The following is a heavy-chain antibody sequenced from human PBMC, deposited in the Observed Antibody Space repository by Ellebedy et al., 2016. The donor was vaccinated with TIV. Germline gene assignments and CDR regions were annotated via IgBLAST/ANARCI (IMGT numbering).Heavy chain of an antibody. D-gene: IGHD2-21*01. Sequence: SETLSLTXTVSGGTISAFHLTWIRQPPGKGLERIGNISYSGSTNYNPSLKSLVSISTDASHRQFSLTLRSVTAADTAVYFCANSLSHTEGRAYWGQGILVTVSS. CDR2: ISYSGST. V-gene: IGHV4-59*08. CDR3: ANSLSHTEGRAY. CDR1: GGTISAFH. J-gene: IGHJ4*02.